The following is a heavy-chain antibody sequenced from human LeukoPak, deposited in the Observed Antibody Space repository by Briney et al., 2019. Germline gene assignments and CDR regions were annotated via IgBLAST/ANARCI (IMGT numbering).Heavy chain of an antibody. CDR3: ASYCSGGSCPIDY. CDR1: GYSISSAFY. Sequence: SETLSLTCTVSGYSISSAFYWGWIRQPPGRGLEWIGSLYHSGITSYNPSLKSRVTISVDTSKNQFSLKLSSVTAADTAVYYCASYCSGGSCPIDYWGQGTLVTVSS. V-gene: IGHV4-38-2*02. CDR2: LYHSGIT. D-gene: IGHD2-15*01. J-gene: IGHJ4*02.